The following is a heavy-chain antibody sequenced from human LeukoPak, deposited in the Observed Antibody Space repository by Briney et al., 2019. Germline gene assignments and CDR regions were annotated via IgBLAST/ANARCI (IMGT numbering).Heavy chain of an antibody. Sequence: ASVKVSCKASGYTFTSYGISWVRQAPGQGLEWMGWISAYNGNTNYAQKLQGRVTMTTDTSTSTAYMELRSLRSDDTAVYYCAGRGYSYGSVHIDAFDIWGQGTMVTVSS. V-gene: IGHV1-18*01. CDR2: ISAYNGNT. J-gene: IGHJ3*02. CDR3: AGRGYSYGSVHIDAFDI. D-gene: IGHD5-18*01. CDR1: GYTFTSYG.